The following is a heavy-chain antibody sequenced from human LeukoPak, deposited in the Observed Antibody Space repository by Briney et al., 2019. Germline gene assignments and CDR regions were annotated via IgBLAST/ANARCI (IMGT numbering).Heavy chain of an antibody. J-gene: IGHJ4*02. Sequence: PSETLSLTCTVSGGSISSYYWSWIRQPPGKGLEWIGYMFYSGSTSYNPSLKSRVTISVDTSKNQFSLKLSSVTAADTAVYCASVRCSATSCYEFYFDYWGQGTLVTVSS. CDR3: ASVRCSATSCYEFYFDY. V-gene: IGHV4-59*01. CDR1: GGSISSYY. CDR2: MFYSGST. D-gene: IGHD2-2*01.